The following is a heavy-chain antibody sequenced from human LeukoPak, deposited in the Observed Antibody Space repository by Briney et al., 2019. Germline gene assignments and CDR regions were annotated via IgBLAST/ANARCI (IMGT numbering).Heavy chain of an antibody. Sequence: ASVKVSCKASGYTFTRYNLHWVRQAPGQRLEWMGWINAGNGYTEYSQEFQGRVTIIRDTSASTAYMELNSLKSEDKGVYYCARTTYCGGDCWAFDIWGQGTMVTVSS. CDR3: ARTTYCGGDCWAFDI. J-gene: IGHJ3*02. V-gene: IGHV1-3*03. D-gene: IGHD2-21*02. CDR2: INAGNGYT. CDR1: GYTFTRYN.